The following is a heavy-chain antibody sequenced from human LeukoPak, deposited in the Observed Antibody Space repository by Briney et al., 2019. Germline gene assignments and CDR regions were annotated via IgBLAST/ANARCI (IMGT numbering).Heavy chain of an antibody. V-gene: IGHV3-30*03. CDR2: IVLDGSRK. D-gene: IGHD6-19*01. J-gene: IGHJ4*02. Sequence: PGGSLRLSCAASGFTFSHHHIHWVRQAPGKGLEWVTVIVLDGSRKIHADSVKGRFTISRDNSKNTVSLQMNSLGVEDTAVYYCARDQGDASGWFFDYWGQGARVIVSS. CDR3: ARDQGDASGWFFDY. CDR1: GFTFSHHH.